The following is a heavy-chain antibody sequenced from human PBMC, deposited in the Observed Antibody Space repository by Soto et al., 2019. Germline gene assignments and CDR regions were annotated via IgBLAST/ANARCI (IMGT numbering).Heavy chain of an antibody. CDR1: GGSISRSSHY. V-gene: IGHV4-39*02. Sequence: PSETLSLTCSVSGGSISRSSHYWGWNRQAPGKGLEWIGNIYYNGNTYYNPSLKSRVTISMDTDKNRFSLRLTVVTAADTAVYFWRARSAKFYFYGMDVWGQGTTVTVSS. CDR3: RARSAKFYFYGMDV. D-gene: IGHD3-10*01. J-gene: IGHJ6*02. CDR2: IYYNGNT.